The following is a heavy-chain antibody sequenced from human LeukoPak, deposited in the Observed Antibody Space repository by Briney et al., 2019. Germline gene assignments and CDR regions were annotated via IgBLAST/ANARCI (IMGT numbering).Heavy chain of an antibody. J-gene: IGHJ6*02. CDR1: GGSISNYY. D-gene: IGHD3-9*01. CDR2: IYYSGST. Sequence: PSETLSLTCTVSGGSISNYYWNWIRQPPGKGLEWIGYIYYSGSTNYNPSLKSRVTISVDTSKNQFSLKLSSVTAADTAVYYCARINSRGYDILTGYPRSDYGMDVWGQGTTVTVSS. V-gene: IGHV4-59*08. CDR3: ARINSRGYDILTGYPRSDYGMDV.